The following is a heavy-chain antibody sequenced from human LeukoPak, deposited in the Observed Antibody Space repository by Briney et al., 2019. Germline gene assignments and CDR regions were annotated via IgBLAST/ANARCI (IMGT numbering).Heavy chain of an antibody. CDR3: AKEGDYYGSGAIDY. J-gene: IGHJ4*02. D-gene: IGHD3-10*01. CDR1: GFTFSSYA. Sequence: QPGGSLRLPCAASGFTFSSYAMSWVRQAPGKGLEWVSAISGSGGSTYYADSVKGRFTISRDNSKNTLYLQMNSLRAEDTAVYYCAKEGDYYGSGAIDYWGQGTLVTVSS. CDR2: ISGSGGST. V-gene: IGHV3-23*01.